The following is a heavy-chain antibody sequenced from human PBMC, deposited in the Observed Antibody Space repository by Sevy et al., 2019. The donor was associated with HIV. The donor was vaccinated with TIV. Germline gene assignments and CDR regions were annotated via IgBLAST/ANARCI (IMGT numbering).Heavy chain of an antibody. J-gene: IGHJ4*02. CDR3: ARVRYTYGNFFFDY. D-gene: IGHD5-18*01. V-gene: IGHV3-11*01. Sequence: GGSLRLSCTASGFTFSDYYMSWIRQAPGKGLEWISYISSRDYFIYYADSVKGRFTISRDNAKNSMFLHMSSLRAEDTALYYCARVRYTYGNFFFDYWGQGTLVTVFS. CDR1: GFTFSDYY. CDR2: ISSRDYFI.